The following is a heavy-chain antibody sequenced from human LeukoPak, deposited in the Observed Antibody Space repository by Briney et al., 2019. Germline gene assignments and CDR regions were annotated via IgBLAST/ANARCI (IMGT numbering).Heavy chain of an antibody. CDR3: ARAPSEIGGYYPEYFRH. J-gene: IGHJ1*01. D-gene: IGHD3-22*01. CDR2: IKSDGRT. V-gene: IGHV3-74*01. Sequence: GGSLRLSCAASGFTLSSYRMHWVRQAPGKWLVWVSRIKSDGRTNYADSVKGRFAISRDNAKNTVSLQMNSLRAEDTGVYYCARAPSEIGGYYPEYFRHWGQGTLVIVSS. CDR1: GFTLSSYR.